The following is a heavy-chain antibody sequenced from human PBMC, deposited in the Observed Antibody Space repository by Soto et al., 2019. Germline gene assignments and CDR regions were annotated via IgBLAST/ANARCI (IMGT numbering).Heavy chain of an antibody. CDR1: GNTFISYG. Sequence: QAQLVQSGAEVKKPGASVKVSCKAAGNTFISYGISWVRQAPGQGLEWMGWISIHNGDTNNAPNLQGRISMTTDTSTSTTYMELRIRRSDDTAVYYCATDEREYCSGTNCNYFDHWGQVTLVTVSS. CDR2: ISIHNGDT. CDR3: ATDEREYCSGTNCNYFDH. J-gene: IGHJ4*02. D-gene: IGHD2-2*01. V-gene: IGHV1-18*01.